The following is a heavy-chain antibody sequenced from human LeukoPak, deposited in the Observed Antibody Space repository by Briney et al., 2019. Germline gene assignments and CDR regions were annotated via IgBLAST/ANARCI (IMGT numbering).Heavy chain of an antibody. CDR3: AYSSGSYPAFDY. V-gene: IGHV3-15*01. CDR1: GFTFSNAW. J-gene: IGHJ4*02. D-gene: IGHD6-19*01. CDR2: IKSKTDGGTT. Sequence: GGSLRLSCAASGFTFSNAWMSWVRQAPGKGLEWVGRIKSKTDGGTTDYTAPVKGRFTISRDDSKNTLYLQMNSLRAEDTAVYYCAYSSGSYPAFDYWGQGTLVTVSS.